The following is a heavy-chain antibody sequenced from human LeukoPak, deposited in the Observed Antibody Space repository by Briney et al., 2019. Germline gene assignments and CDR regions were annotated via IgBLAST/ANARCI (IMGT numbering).Heavy chain of an antibody. V-gene: IGHV4-39*07. CDR1: GASLSSSSYY. CDR3: GRGLDDY. Sequence: SETLSLTCTVSGASLSSSSYYWGWIRQPPGEGLERIGTIYYGGSTYYNPSLKSRVSISLDTSKNQFSLKLNSVTAADTAVYYCGRGLDDYWGQGTLVTVSP. D-gene: IGHD6-19*01. J-gene: IGHJ4*02. CDR2: IYYGGST.